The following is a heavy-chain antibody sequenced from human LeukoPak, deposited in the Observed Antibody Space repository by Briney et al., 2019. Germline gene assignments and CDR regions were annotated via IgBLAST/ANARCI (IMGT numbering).Heavy chain of an antibody. CDR2: ISVSGNT. J-gene: IGHJ4*02. CDR1: GFYFANYA. CDR3: AKAPVTTCSGAYCYPFDY. Sequence: GGSLRLSCAASGFYFANYAMSWVRQAPGKGLEWVSAISVSGNTYHADSVKGRFTISRDSSKNTLYLQMNRLRAEDAAVYYCAKAPVTTCSGAYCYPFDYWGQGTLVTVSS. D-gene: IGHD2-21*01. V-gene: IGHV3-23*01.